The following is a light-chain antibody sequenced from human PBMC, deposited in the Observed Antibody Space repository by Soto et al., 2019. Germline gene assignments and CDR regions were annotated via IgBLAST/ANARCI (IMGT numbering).Light chain of an antibody. Sequence: EIVMTQSPADLSVSQGERATLSCRASQSVSSKLAWYQQKPGQAPRLLVYGASTRDTAIPARFSGSGSGTEFTLTISRLQSEDFAVYYCQQYSNRPWTFGQGTKVDI. CDR1: QSVSSK. V-gene: IGKV3-15*01. CDR2: GAS. J-gene: IGKJ1*01. CDR3: QQYSNRPWT.